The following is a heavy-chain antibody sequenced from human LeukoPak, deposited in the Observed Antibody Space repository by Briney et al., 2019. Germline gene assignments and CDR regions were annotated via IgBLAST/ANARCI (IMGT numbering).Heavy chain of an antibody. D-gene: IGHD6-19*01. CDR2: IYYSGST. CDR3: ARLQWLAYYFDY. V-gene: IGHV4-59*01. Sequence: PSETLSLTCTVSGGSISSYYWSWLRQPPGKGLEWIGYIYYSGSTNYNPSLKSRVTISVDTSKNQFSLKLSSVTAADTAVYYCARLQWLAYYFDYWGQGTLVTVSS. J-gene: IGHJ4*02. CDR1: GGSISSYY.